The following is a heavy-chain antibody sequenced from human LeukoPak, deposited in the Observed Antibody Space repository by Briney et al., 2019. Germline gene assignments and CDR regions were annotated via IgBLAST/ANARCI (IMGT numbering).Heavy chain of an antibody. CDR1: GGSISTSSYC. CDR3: ARHPSSAWHADY. CDR2: ISYSGTT. V-gene: IGHV4-39*01. Sequence: SETLSLTCTVSGGSISTSSYCWGWIRQPPGKGLEWIGSISYSGTTNYKPSLKSRVTISVDTANNQFSLRLTSVTAADTAVYFCARHPSSAWHADYWGHGTLVTVSS. J-gene: IGHJ4*01. D-gene: IGHD6-25*01.